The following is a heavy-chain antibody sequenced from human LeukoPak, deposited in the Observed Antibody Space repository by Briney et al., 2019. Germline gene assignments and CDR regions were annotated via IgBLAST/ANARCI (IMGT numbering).Heavy chain of an antibody. Sequence: GASVKVSCKASGYTFTIYGISWVRQAPGQGLEWMGWINPNSGGTNYAQKFQGRVTMTRDTSISTAYMELSRLRSDDTAVYYCARDIVVVPAAMRADWVDYWGQGTLVTVSS. CDR3: ARDIVVVPAAMRADWVDY. D-gene: IGHD2-2*01. V-gene: IGHV1-2*02. CDR2: INPNSGGT. J-gene: IGHJ4*02. CDR1: GYTFTIYG.